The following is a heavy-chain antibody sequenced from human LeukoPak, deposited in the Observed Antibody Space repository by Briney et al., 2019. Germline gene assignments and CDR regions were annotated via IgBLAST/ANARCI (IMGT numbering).Heavy chain of an antibody. D-gene: IGHD5-18*01. J-gene: IGHJ6*02. CDR3: AVPTAMVTPLDYYYYGMDV. Sequence: SVKVSCKASGGTFSRYAISWVRQAPGQGLEWMGRIIPIFGIANYAQKFQGRVTITADKSTSTAYMELSSLRSEDTAVYYCAVPTAMVTPLDYYYYGMDVWGQGTTVTVSS. CDR1: GGTFSRYA. V-gene: IGHV1-69*04. CDR2: IIPIFGIA.